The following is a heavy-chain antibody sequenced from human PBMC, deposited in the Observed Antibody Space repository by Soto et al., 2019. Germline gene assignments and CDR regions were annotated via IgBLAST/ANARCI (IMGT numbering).Heavy chain of an antibody. J-gene: IGHJ6*02. Sequence: GGSLRLSCAASGFTFSSYAMSWVRQAPGKGLEWVSAISGSGGSTYYADSVKGRFTISRDNAKNSLYLQMNSLRAEDTALYYCVRDMGADYYYYGMDVWGQGTSVTVSS. CDR3: VRDMGADYYYYGMDV. CDR1: GFTFSSYA. V-gene: IGHV3-23*01. D-gene: IGHD3-16*01. CDR2: ISGSGGST.